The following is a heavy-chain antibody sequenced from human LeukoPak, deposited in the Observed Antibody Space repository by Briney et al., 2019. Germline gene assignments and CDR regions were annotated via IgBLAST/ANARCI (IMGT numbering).Heavy chain of an antibody. J-gene: IGHJ4*02. CDR1: GFTFSSYW. D-gene: IGHD4/OR15-4a*01. CDR2: INSDGSST. Sequence: PGGSLRLSCAASGFTFSSYWMHWVRQAPGKGLVWVSRINSDGSSTSYADSVKGRFTISRDNAKNTLYLQMNSLKTEDTAVYYCTSHDYPLFDYWGQGTLVTVSS. V-gene: IGHV3-74*01. CDR3: TSHDYPLFDY.